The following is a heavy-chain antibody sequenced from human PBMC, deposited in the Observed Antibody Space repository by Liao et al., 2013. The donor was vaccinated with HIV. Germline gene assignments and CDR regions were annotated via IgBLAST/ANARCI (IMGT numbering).Heavy chain of an antibody. CDR2: LLDSGNT. D-gene: IGHD3-10*01. Sequence: QLQLQESGPGRVKPSETLSLTCTVSGGSISSSSYYWGYIRQSPGKGLEWIGTLLDSGNTYYTPSLKSRVTISAVTSKNQFSLKLSSVTAADTAVYYCARVRGYAGITDAFDIWGQGTMVTVSS. CDR1: GGSISSSSYY. V-gene: IGHV4-39*07. J-gene: IGHJ3*02. CDR3: ARVRGYAGITDAFDI.